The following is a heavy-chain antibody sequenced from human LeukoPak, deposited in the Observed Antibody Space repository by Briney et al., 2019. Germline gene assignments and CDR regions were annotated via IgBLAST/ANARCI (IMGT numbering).Heavy chain of an antibody. J-gene: IGHJ4*02. Sequence: SSETLSHTCTVSGGSINDYYWSWIRQPPGKGLEWIAWIYYSGSTNYNPSLKSRVTISVDTSKNQFSLKLTSVTAADTAVYYCARVDSSDAGNFDYWGQGTLVTVSS. D-gene: IGHD2-15*01. CDR1: GGSINDYY. CDR3: ARVDSSDAGNFDY. CDR2: IYYSGST. V-gene: IGHV4-59*08.